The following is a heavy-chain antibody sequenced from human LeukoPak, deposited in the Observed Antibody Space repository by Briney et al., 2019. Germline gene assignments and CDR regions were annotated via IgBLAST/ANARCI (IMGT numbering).Heavy chain of an antibody. CDR1: GGTFSSYA. J-gene: IGHJ6*03. V-gene: IGHV1-69*01. CDR3: ARATRADIVVVPAAIEAYYYYYMDV. CDR2: IIPIFGTA. D-gene: IGHD2-2*02. Sequence: GSSVKVSCKASGGTFSSYAISWVRQAPGQGLEWMGGIIPIFGTANYAQKFQGRVTITADESTSTAYMELSSLRSEDTAVYYCARATRADIVVVPAAIEAYYYYYMDVWGKGTTVTVS.